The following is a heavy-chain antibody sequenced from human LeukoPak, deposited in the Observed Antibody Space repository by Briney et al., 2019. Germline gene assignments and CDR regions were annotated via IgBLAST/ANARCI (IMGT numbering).Heavy chain of an antibody. CDR2: IYTSGST. Sequence: SQTLSLTCTVSGGPISSGSYYWRWIRQPAGKGLEWIGRIYTSGSTNYNPSLKSRVTISVDPSKDQFSLKLSSVTAADTAVYYCARVHWNDLYYYVYMDVWGKGTTVTVSS. V-gene: IGHV4-61*02. CDR1: GGPISSGSYY. CDR3: ARVHWNDLYYYVYMDV. D-gene: IGHD1-1*01. J-gene: IGHJ6*03.